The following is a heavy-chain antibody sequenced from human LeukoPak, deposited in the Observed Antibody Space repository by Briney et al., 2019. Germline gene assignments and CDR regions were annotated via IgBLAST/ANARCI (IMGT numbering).Heavy chain of an antibody. CDR1: GYSFTSYW. D-gene: IGHD1-26*01. V-gene: IGHV5-51*01. J-gene: IGHJ3*02. CDR2: IYPGDSDT. CDR3: ARAIRELLPPSDAFDI. Sequence: GESLKISCKGSGYSFTSYWIGWVRQMPGKGLEWMGIIYPGDSDTRYSPSFQGQVTISADKSISTAYMELSSLRSEDTAVYYCARAIRELLPPSDAFDIWGQGTMVTVSS.